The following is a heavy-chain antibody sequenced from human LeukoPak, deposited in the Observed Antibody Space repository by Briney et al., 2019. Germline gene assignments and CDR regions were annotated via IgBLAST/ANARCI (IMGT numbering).Heavy chain of an antibody. CDR3: GYYYGSGSYYSSDYYYGMDV. CDR1: GFTFDDYA. J-gene: IGHJ6*02. CDR2: ISWNSGSI. D-gene: IGHD3-10*01. Sequence: PGRSLRLSCAASGFTFDDYAMHWVRQAPGKGLEWVSGISWNSGSIGYADSVKGRFTISRDNAKNSLYLQMNSLRAEDTAVYYCGYYYGSGSYYSSDYYYGMDVWGQGTTVTVSS. V-gene: IGHV3-9*01.